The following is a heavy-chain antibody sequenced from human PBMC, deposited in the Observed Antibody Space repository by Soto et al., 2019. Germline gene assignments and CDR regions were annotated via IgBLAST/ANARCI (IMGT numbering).Heavy chain of an antibody. CDR2: IYHSGST. CDR1: GGSISSSNW. J-gene: IGHJ4*02. V-gene: IGHV4-4*02. Sequence: QVQLQESGPGLVKPSGTLSLTCAVSGGSISSSNWWSWVRQPPGKGLEWIGVIYHSGSTNYNPSLKSRVTISVDKSKNQFSLKLSSVTAADTAVYYCARVKTYYYDSSAKLLFDYWGQGTLVTVSS. D-gene: IGHD3-22*01. CDR3: ARVKTYYYDSSAKLLFDY.